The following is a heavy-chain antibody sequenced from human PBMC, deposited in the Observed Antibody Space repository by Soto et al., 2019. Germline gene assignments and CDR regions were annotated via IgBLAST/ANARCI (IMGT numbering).Heavy chain of an antibody. CDR1: GFTFSSYA. V-gene: IGHV3-30-3*01. CDR2: ISYDGSSK. CDR3: ARDPLAGTAAGAGGMDV. D-gene: IGHD6-13*01. J-gene: IGHJ6*02. Sequence: GGSLRLSCAASGFTFSSYAMHWVRQAPGKGLEWVAIISYDGSSKYYADSVKGRFTISRDNSNNTLYLQMNSLRAEDTAVYYCARDPLAGTAAGAGGMDVWGQGTTVTVSS.